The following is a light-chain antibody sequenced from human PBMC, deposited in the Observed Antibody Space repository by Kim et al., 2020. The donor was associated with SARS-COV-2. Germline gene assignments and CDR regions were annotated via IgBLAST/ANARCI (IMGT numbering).Light chain of an antibody. CDR1: QSVLSSSNNKNY. CDR2: WAS. CDR3: QQYYSAPLT. Sequence: DIVMTQSPDSLAVSLGERATINCKSSQSVLSSSNNKNYLTWYQQKAGQPPKLLISWASTRESGVPDRFSGSRSGTEFTLTISSLQAEDVAVYYCQQYYSAPLTFGQGTKVDIK. J-gene: IGKJ1*01. V-gene: IGKV4-1*01.